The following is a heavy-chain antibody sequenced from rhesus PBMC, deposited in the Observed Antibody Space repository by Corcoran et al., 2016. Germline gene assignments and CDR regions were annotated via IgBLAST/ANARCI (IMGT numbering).Heavy chain of an antibody. Sequence: QVQLQESGPGLVKPSETLSLTCAVSGYSISSGYGWSWIRQPPGKGLEWIGYIGGSSGTTNYNPPLKSRVSISKDTSKNQVSLKLSSVTAADTAVYFCARVGKYSNAAGTVDYWGQGVLVTVSS. D-gene: IGHD1-14*01. V-gene: IGHV4-127*01. CDR2: IGGSSGTT. CDR3: ARVGKYSNAAGTVDY. CDR1: GYSISSGYG. J-gene: IGHJ4*01.